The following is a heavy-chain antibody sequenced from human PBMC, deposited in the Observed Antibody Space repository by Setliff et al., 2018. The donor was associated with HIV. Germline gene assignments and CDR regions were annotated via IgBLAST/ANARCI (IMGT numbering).Heavy chain of an antibody. Sequence: VASVKVSCKASGYTLTGYYMHWVRLAPGLGLEWMGWINPHSGNTDLAQRFQGRITMTRDTSINTVYMDLSRLTSDDTALYYCVKGAGGYYDFWSQGTLVTVSS. D-gene: IGHD2-15*01. CDR2: INPHSGNT. J-gene: IGHJ4*02. V-gene: IGHV1-2*02. CDR3: VKGAGGYYDF. CDR1: GYTLTGYY.